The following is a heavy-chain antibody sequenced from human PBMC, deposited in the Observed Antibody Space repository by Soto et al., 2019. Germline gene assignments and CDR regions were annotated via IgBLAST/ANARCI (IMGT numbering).Heavy chain of an antibody. CDR1: GYTFSDSA. CDR2: IVVGNGNT. Sequence: SVKVSCKASGYTFSDSAVQWVRQARGQPLEWIGYIVVGNGNTNFAQRFQERVTLTSDKSRGAAYMELRSLRSEDTAVYYCAAKTHYDFWSGYFPGVAFDIWGQGTKVTVSS. J-gene: IGHJ3*02. D-gene: IGHD3-3*01. CDR3: AAKTHYDFWSGYFPGVAFDI. V-gene: IGHV1-58*01.